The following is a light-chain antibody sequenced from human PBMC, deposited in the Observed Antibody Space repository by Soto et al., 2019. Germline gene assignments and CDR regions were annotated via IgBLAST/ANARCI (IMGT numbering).Light chain of an antibody. J-gene: IGKJ4*01. CDR1: QDIRNY. V-gene: IGKV1-27*01. Sequence: DIQMTQSPSSLSASVGDRVTITCRASQDIRNYLAWYQQKPGKVPKLLIYTAYNLESGVPSRFSGSRSGTDFTLTISSLQPEDVANYYCQKYNGAPFTFGGGTKVDIK. CDR3: QKYNGAPFT. CDR2: TAY.